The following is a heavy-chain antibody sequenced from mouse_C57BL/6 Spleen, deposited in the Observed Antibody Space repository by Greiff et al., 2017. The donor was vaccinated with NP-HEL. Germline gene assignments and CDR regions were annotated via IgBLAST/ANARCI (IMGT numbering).Heavy chain of an antibody. V-gene: IGHV1-54*01. Sequence: VKLQQSGADLVRPGTSVKVSCKASGYAFTNYLIEWVKQRPGQGLEWIGVINPGSGGTNYNEKFKGKATLTADKSSSTAYMQLSSLTSEDSAVYFCAREKTGVAMDYWGQGTSVTVSS. D-gene: IGHD4-1*01. CDR3: AREKTGVAMDY. CDR1: GYAFTNYL. CDR2: INPGSGGT. J-gene: IGHJ4*01.